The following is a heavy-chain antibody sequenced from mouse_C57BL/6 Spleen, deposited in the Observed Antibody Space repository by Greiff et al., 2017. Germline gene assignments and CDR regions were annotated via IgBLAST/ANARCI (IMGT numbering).Heavy chain of an antibody. CDR2: IHPNSGST. Sequence: QVQLQQPGAELVKPGASVKLSCKASGYTFTSYWMHWVKQRPGQGLEWIGMIHPNSGSTNYNEKFKSKATLTVDKSSSTAYMQLSSLTSEDSAVYYCAREDSNYDWYFDVWGTGTTVTVSS. J-gene: IGHJ1*03. CDR3: AREDSNYDWYFDV. CDR1: GYTFTSYW. V-gene: IGHV1-64*01. D-gene: IGHD2-5*01.